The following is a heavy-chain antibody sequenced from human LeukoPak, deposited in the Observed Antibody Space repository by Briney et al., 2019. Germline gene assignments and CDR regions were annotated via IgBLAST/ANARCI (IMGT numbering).Heavy chain of an antibody. D-gene: IGHD6-13*01. CDR3: ARAGGIAAAGPLDY. CDR1: GSSISSNY. CDR2: VSHTGDT. V-gene: IGHV4-59*01. J-gene: IGHJ4*02. Sequence: PSETLSLTCTVSGSSISSNYWSWIRQPPGKRLEWLGYVSHTGDTEYNPSLQSRVTISVDTSKNHFSLKLSSVTAADTAVYYCARAGGIAAAGPLDYWGQGTLVTVSS.